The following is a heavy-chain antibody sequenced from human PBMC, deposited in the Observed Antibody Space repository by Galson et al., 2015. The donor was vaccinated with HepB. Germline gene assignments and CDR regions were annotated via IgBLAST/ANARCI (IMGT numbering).Heavy chain of an antibody. CDR1: GFTFSSYA. Sequence: SLRLSCAASGFTFSSYAMSWVRQAPGKGLEWVSAISGSGDSTYYADSVKGRFTISRDNSKNTLYLQMNSLRAEDTAVYYCAKSGAPRPQCDYFDYWGQGTLVSVSS. J-gene: IGHJ4*02. V-gene: IGHV3-23*01. D-gene: IGHD5-24*01. CDR2: ISGSGDST. CDR3: AKSGAPRPQCDYFDY.